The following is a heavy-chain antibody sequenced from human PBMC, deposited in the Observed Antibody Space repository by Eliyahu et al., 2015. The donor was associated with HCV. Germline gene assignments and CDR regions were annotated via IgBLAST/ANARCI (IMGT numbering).Heavy chain of an antibody. CDR2: GST. D-gene: IGHD6-13*01. Sequence: GSTYYSPSLKSRVXMSVDTSRNHFSLQLSSVTAADTAVYFCARLQHTNSWFRSDSYYYVVDVWGQGTTVTVSS. V-gene: IGHV4-39*02. J-gene: IGHJ6*02. CDR3: ARLQHTNSWFRSDSYYYVVDV.